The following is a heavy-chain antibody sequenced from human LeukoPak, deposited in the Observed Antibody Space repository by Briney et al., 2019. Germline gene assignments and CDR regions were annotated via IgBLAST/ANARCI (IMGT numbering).Heavy chain of an antibody. CDR2: ITASGNT. CDR3: AKERSVAPNWFDP. CDR1: GFVVSNFA. V-gene: IGHV3-23*01. D-gene: IGHD6-19*01. Sequence: GGSLRLSCAASGFVVSNFAISWVRQPPGKGLEWVSAITASGNTNYADSVKGRSTISRDNFKNTVSLQMNGLRVGDTAVYFCAKERSVAPNWFDPWGQGTLVTVYS. J-gene: IGHJ5*02.